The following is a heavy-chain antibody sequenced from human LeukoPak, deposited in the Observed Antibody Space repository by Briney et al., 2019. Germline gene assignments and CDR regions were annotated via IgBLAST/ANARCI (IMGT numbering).Heavy chain of an antibody. Sequence: PSETLSLTCTVSGGSINTPNYYWGWIRQTPGKGLEWIGNIFYSGGTYYSPSLTSRVTISLDTSRNQFSLKLNSVTAADTAVYYCARGRRDGYTLYYMDVWGKGTTVTISS. CDR1: GGSINTPNYY. CDR3: ARGRRDGYTLYYMDV. J-gene: IGHJ6*03. V-gene: IGHV4-39*01. D-gene: IGHD5-24*01. CDR2: IFYSGGT.